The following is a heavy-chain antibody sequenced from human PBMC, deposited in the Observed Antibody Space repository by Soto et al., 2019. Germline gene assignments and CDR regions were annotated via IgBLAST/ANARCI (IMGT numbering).Heavy chain of an antibody. CDR2: TYYRSKWYY. CDR3: ARGEQYSGRIFDY. J-gene: IGHJ4*01. CDR1: GDSVSSNSAG. Sequence: SQTISLTCAITGDSVSSNSAGWSWVRQSPSRGLEWLGRTYYRSKWYYEYAVSVRGRITINPDTSKNQYSLQLNSVTPEDTAVYFCARGEQYSGRIFDYRGQGTLVTVSS. D-gene: IGHD1-26*01. V-gene: IGHV6-1*01.